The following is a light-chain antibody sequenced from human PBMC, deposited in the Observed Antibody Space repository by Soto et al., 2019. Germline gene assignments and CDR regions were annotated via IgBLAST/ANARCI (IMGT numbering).Light chain of an antibody. V-gene: IGLV2-23*01. CDR2: EDI. CDR3: CSYAGSDTFWV. J-gene: IGLJ3*02. CDR1: SSDVGTYNL. Sequence: QSALTQPASVSGSPGQSITISCAGISSDVGTYNLVSWYQQHPGKAPQLIIYEDIKRPSGISHRFSGSRSGNTASLTVSGLQAEDEANYFCCSYAGSDTFWVFGGGTKLTVL.